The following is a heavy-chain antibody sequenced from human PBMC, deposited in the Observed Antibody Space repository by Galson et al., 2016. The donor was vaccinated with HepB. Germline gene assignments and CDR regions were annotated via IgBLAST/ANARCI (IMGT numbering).Heavy chain of an antibody. CDR2: ISRSGTPI. J-gene: IGHJ4*02. CDR3: ATTRLLDN. CDR1: GFSLSSYE. V-gene: IGHV3-48*03. Sequence: SQRLSCAVSGFSLSSYEMNWVRLAPGKGLEWITYISRSGTPIYHADSVKGRFTISRDNAKSSLYLQMSGLRPNDTAFYYCATTRLLDNWGQGILVTVSS.